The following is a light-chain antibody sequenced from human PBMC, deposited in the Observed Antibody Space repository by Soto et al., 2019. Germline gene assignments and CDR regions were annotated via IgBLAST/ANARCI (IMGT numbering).Light chain of an antibody. Sequence: QSALTQPPSASGSPGQSVTISCTGTSSDVGAYNYVSWYQQHPGKAPKLLIYEVTKRPSGVPDRFSGSKSGNTASLTVSGLQIDDEADYYCSSYTTTVRVFGTGTKLTVL. J-gene: IGLJ1*01. CDR1: SSDVGAYNY. CDR2: EVT. V-gene: IGLV2-8*01. CDR3: SSYTTTVRV.